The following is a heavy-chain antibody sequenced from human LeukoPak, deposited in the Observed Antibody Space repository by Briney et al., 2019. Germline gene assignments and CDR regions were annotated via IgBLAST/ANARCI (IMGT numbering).Heavy chain of an antibody. J-gene: IGHJ6*02. CDR2: ISSSSSYI. D-gene: IGHD3-3*01. CDR3: ARDTPLEWSTPFYYGMDV. CDR1: GFTFSSYS. Sequence: GGSLRLSCAASGFTFSSYSMNWVRQAPGKGLEWVSSISSSSSYIYYADSVKGRFTISRDNAKNSLYLQMNSLRAGDTAVYYRARDTPLEWSTPFYYGMDVWGQGTTVTVSS. V-gene: IGHV3-21*01.